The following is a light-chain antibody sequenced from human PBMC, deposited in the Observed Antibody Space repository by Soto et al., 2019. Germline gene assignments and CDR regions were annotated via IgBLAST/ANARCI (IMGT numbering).Light chain of an antibody. CDR2: DTN. CDR3: LLYDRDVRL. J-gene: IGLJ2*01. V-gene: IGLV7-46*01. Sequence: QAVVTQEPSLTVSPGGTVTLTCGSSTGAVTSGHYPYWFQQKPGQAPRTLIYDTNNKQSWTPARFSGSLLGGKAALTLSGAQPEDEADYSCLLYDRDVRLFGGGTKLTVL. CDR1: TGAVTSGHY.